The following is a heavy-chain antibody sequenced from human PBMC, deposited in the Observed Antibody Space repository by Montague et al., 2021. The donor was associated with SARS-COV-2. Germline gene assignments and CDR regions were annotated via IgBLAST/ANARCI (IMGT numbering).Heavy chain of an antibody. J-gene: IGHJ4*02. D-gene: IGHD6-19*01. CDR1: GDSVSSSTAA. CDR2: TYFRSSFYN. CDR3: ARQDTSGWLTFDY. Sequence: CAISGDSVSSSTAACNWLRQSPSRGLEWLGRTYFRSSFYNDYALSVKSRLNIQPDSAKNQFSLQLTSVTPEDTAIYYCARQDTSGWLTFDYWGQGILVTVSS. V-gene: IGHV6-1*01.